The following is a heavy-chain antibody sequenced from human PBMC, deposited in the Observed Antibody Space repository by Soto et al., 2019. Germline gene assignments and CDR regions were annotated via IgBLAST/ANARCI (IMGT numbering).Heavy chain of an antibody. CDR3: AKAHLSREYYDSSGYYYGMDV. Sequence: GGSLTLSFAASGFTVSSYAMSLVRQAQGKVLEWVSAISGSGGSTYYADSVKGRFTISRDNSKNTLYLQMKSLSAEDKAVYYCAKAHLSREYYDSSGYYYGMDVWRQGTTVTVSS. J-gene: IGHJ6*02. D-gene: IGHD3-22*01. CDR2: ISGSGGST. V-gene: IGHV3-23*01. CDR1: GFTVSSYA.